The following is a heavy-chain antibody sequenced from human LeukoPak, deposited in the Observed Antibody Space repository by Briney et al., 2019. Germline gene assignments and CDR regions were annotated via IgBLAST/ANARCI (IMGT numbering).Heavy chain of an antibody. CDR2: IYHSGST. V-gene: IGHV4-38-2*01. D-gene: IGHD5-12*01. J-gene: IGHJ5*02. CDR1: GYSISSGYY. Sequence: KTSETLSLTCAVSGYSISSGYYWGWIRQPPGKGLEWIGSIYHSGSTYYNPSPKSRVTISVDTSKNQFSLKLSSVTAADTAVYYCARLTERRVPYSGYERYWFDPWGQGTLVTVSS. CDR3: ARLTERRVPYSGYERYWFDP.